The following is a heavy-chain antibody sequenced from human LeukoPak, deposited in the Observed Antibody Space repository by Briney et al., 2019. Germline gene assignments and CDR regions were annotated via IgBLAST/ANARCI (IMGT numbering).Heavy chain of an antibody. V-gene: IGHV1-2*06. D-gene: IGHD5-24*01. J-gene: IGHJ5*02. CDR1: AYDFTGYY. CDR3: AKDRDGADRINP. CDR2: LNPNTGHA. Sequence: ASVKVSCKVVAYDFTGYYIHWVRQAPGQGPEWMGRLNPNTGHAVYAFKFQGRVTITRDTSSSTAYMEVTRLTSDDTALYYCAKDRDGADRINPWGQGTLVTVSS.